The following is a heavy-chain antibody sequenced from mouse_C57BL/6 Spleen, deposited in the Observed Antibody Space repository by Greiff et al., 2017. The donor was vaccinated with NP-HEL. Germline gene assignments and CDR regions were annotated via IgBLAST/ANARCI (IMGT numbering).Heavy chain of an antibody. CDR1: GFSLTSYG. V-gene: IGHV2-3*01. CDR3: AKLRGYYYGSSPHYYAMDY. CDR2: IWGDGST. Sequence: VQVVESGPGLVAPSQSLSITCTVSGFSLTSYGVSWVRQPPGKGLEWLGVIWGDGSTNYHSALISRLSISKDNSKSQVFLKLNSLQTDDTATYYCAKLRGYYYGSSPHYYAMDYWGQGTSVTVSS. J-gene: IGHJ4*01. D-gene: IGHD1-1*01.